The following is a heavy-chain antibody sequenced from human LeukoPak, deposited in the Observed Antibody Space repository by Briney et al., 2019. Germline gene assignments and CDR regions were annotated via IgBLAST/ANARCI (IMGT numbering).Heavy chain of an antibody. CDR3: ARDPPAVAANTYG. CDR1: GFTVSNNY. V-gene: IGHV3-66*01. Sequence: PGGSLRLSCAASGFTVSNNYMRWVRQAPGKGLEWVSLIYSGCATFYADAVKGRFTIYRDGSKNTLYLQMNSLRAEDTAVYYCARDPPAVAANTYGWGQGTLVTVSS. J-gene: IGHJ4*02. CDR2: IYSGCAT. D-gene: IGHD6-6*01.